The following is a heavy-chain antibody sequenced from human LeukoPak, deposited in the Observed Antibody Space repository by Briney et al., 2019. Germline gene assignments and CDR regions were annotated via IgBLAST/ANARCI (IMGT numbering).Heavy chain of an antibody. J-gene: IGHJ4*02. D-gene: IGHD3-22*01. Sequence: SETLSLTCSVSGASVSDYYCNWIRQPPGKGLEWIGYVYNSGITNYDPSLRSRVTISVDTSKNQFSLKLNSVTAADTAVYYCARVRLSSGYSNWGQGTLVAVSS. CDR1: GASVSDYY. V-gene: IGHV4-59*02. CDR2: VYNSGIT. CDR3: ARVRLSSGYSN.